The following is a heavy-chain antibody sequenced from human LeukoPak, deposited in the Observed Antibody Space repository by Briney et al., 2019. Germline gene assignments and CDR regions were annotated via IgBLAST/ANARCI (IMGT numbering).Heavy chain of an antibody. CDR1: GFTFSSYA. CDR2: ISYDGSNK. J-gene: IGHJ5*02. Sequence: GGSLRLSCAASGFTFSSYAMHWVRQAPGKGLEWVAVISYDGSNKYYADSVKGRFTISRDNSKNTLYLQMSSLRAEDTAVYYCARDPECSSTSCYTGNWFDPWGQGTLVTVSS. D-gene: IGHD2-2*02. CDR3: ARDPECSSTSCYTGNWFDP. V-gene: IGHV3-30*04.